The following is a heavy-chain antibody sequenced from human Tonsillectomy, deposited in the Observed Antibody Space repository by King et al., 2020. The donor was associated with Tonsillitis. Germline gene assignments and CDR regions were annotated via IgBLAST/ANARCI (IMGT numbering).Heavy chain of an antibody. CDR3: AKAMVVTGLLDS. Sequence: VQLVESGGGLVQPGGSLRLACAASGFSFSGYAMSWVRQAPGKGLEWVSGVSNSGGFTYYADSVKGRFTSSRDNSKNTLYLQMNSLRAEDTALYYCAKAMVVTGLLDSWGQGTLVTVSS. CDR2: VSNSGGFT. J-gene: IGHJ4*02. D-gene: IGHD2-21*02. V-gene: IGHV3-23*04. CDR1: GFSFSGYA.